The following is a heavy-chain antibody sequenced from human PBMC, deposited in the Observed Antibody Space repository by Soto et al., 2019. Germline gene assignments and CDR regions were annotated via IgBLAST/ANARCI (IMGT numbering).Heavy chain of an antibody. J-gene: IGHJ6*03. Sequence: GASVKVSCKASGGTFSSYTISWVRQAPGQGLEWMGRIIPILGIANYAQKFQGRVTITADKSTSTAYMELSSLRSEDTAVYYCARAMDIVVVPAPGINYYYYMDVWGKGTTVTVSS. CDR3: ARAMDIVVVPAPGINYYYYMDV. CDR1: GGTFSSYT. D-gene: IGHD2-2*03. CDR2: IIPILGIA. V-gene: IGHV1-69*02.